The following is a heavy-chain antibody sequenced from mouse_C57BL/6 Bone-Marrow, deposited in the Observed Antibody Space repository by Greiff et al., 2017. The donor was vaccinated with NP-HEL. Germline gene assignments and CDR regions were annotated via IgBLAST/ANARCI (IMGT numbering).Heavy chain of an antibody. Sequence: EVKVVESGGGLVQPGGSLSLSCAASGFTFTDYYMSWVRQPPGKALEWLGFIRNKANGYTTEYSASVKGRFTISRDNSQSILYLQMNALRAEDSATYYCARFITTDLGYFDVWGTGTTVTVSS. V-gene: IGHV7-3*01. J-gene: IGHJ1*03. CDR2: IRNKANGYTT. CDR3: ARFITTDLGYFDV. CDR1: GFTFTDYY. D-gene: IGHD1-2*01.